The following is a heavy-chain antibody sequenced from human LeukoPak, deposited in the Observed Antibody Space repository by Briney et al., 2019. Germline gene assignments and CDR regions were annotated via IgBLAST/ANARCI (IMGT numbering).Heavy chain of an antibody. Sequence: ASVTVSCKASGYTFTTYSMNWVRQAPGQGLEWMGYINTNTGNPTYAQGFTGRFVFSLDTSVSTAYLQISSLKAEDTAVYYCARVNSSGYYRYWYFDLWGRGTLVTVSS. CDR2: INTNTGNP. CDR3: ARVNSSGYYRYWYFDL. D-gene: IGHD3-22*01. V-gene: IGHV7-4-1*02. J-gene: IGHJ2*01. CDR1: GYTFTTYS.